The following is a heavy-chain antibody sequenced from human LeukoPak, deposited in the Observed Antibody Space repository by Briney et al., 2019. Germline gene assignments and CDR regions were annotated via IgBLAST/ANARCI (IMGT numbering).Heavy chain of an antibody. D-gene: IGHD6-13*01. CDR1: GFTFSSYA. V-gene: IGHV3-30*04. J-gene: IGHJ4*02. Sequence: GGSLRLSCAASGFTFSSYAMHWVRQAPGKGLEWVAVISYDGSNKYYADSVKGRFTISRDNSKSTLYLQMNSLRAEDTAVYYCARDPDWTAAGNPDYWGQGTLVTVSS. CDR3: ARDPDWTAAGNPDY. CDR2: ISYDGSNK.